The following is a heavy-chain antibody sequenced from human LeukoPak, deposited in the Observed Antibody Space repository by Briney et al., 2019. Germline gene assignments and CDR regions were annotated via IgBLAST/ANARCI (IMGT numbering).Heavy chain of an antibody. J-gene: IGHJ4*02. CDR3: ARDRPYYTYFDY. CDR2: IIPIFGTA. Sequence: ASVKVPCKASGGTFSSYAISWVRQAPGQGLEWMGGIIPIFGTANYAQKFQGRVTITADESTSTAYMELSSLRSEDTAVHYCARDRPYYTYFDYWGQGTLVTVSS. V-gene: IGHV1-69*13. D-gene: IGHD3-3*01. CDR1: GGTFSSYA.